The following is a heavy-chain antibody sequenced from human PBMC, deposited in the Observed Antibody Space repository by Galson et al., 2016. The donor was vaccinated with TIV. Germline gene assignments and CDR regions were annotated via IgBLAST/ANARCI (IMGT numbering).Heavy chain of an antibody. CDR1: GFMFSKDN. CDR3: TREDGNYVPVYDGFDI. J-gene: IGHJ3*02. D-gene: IGHD4-17*01. CDR2: ISGRGSYI. Sequence: RLSCAASGFMFSKDNMHWVRQAPGKGLEWVACISGRGSYISYADSVKGRFTISRDNARNSLYLQMNSLTAEDTAMYYCTREDGNYVPVYDGFDIWGPGTMVTVSS. V-gene: IGHV3-21*04.